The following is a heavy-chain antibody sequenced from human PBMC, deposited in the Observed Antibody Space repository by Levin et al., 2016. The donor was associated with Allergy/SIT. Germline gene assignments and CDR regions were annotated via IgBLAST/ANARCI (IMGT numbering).Heavy chain of an antibody. V-gene: IGHV1-8*01. J-gene: IGHJ6*02. D-gene: IGHD2-2*01. Sequence: ASVKVSCKASGYSFTNYDINWVRQANGQGLEWMGWMNPNSGDTHYAQKFQGRLTMTRDTSISTAYMELSSLRSEDTAVYYCAREQEIVVETYYYYGMDVWGQGTTVTVSS. CDR3: AREQEIVVETYYYYGMDV. CDR1: GYSFTNYD. CDR2: MNPNSGDT.